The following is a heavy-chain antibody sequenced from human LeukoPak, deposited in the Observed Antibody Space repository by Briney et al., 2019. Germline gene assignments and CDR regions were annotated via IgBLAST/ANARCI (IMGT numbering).Heavy chain of an antibody. Sequence: SVKVSCKASGGTFSSYAISWVRQAPGQGLEWMGGIIPIFGTTNYAQKFQDRVTITADKSTSTAYMELSSLRSEDTAVYYCARAYSSSWYWNWFDPWGQGTLVTVSS. D-gene: IGHD6-13*01. CDR1: GGTFSSYA. CDR2: IIPIFGTT. J-gene: IGHJ5*02. V-gene: IGHV1-69*06. CDR3: ARAYSSSWYWNWFDP.